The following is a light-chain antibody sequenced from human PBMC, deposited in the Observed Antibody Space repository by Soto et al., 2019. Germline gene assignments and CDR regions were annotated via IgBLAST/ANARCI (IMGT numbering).Light chain of an antibody. CDR3: ISYTGSDTSYV. CDR1: SSDIGSYNY. V-gene: IGLV2-14*03. J-gene: IGLJ1*01. CDR2: EVS. Sequence: QSVLTQPASVSGSPGQSITISCSGTSSDIGSYNYVAWYQQFPGNTPKLIIYEVSNRTSGVSSRFSGSKSGNTASLTISGLQSDDEADYYCISYTGSDTSYVFGTGTKVTVL.